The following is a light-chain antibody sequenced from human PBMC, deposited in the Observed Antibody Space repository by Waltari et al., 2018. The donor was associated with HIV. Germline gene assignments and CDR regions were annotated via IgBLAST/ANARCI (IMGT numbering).Light chain of an antibody. CDR3: QVWDGGSVHVI. CDR1: NIRAKN. Sequence: SYVLTQPPSVSVAPGQTATITCGGNNIRAKNVHLYQQTPGQAPVLVVYDDTYRPSGIPERFSGSNSGNTATLTISRVEDGDEADYYCQVWDGGSVHVIFGGGTKLTVL. CDR2: DDT. V-gene: IGLV3-21*02. J-gene: IGLJ2*01.